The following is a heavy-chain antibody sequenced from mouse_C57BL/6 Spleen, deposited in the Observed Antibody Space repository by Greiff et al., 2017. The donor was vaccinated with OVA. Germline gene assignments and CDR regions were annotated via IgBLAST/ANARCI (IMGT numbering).Heavy chain of an antibody. CDR2: IYPSDSET. V-gene: IGHV1-61*01. D-gene: IGHD1-1*01. CDR3: ARGITTVVATDD. J-gene: IGHJ2*01. Sequence: QVQLQQPGAELVRPGSSVKLSCKASGYTFTSYWMDWVKQRPGQGLEWIGNIYPSDSETHYNQKFKDKATLTVDKYSSTAYMQLSSLTSEDSAVYYGARGITTVVATDDWGQGTTLTVSS. CDR1: GYTFTSYW.